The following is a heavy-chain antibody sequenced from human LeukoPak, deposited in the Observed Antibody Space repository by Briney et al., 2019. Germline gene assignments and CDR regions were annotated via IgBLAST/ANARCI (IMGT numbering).Heavy chain of an antibody. V-gene: IGHV3-74*01. D-gene: IGHD3-3*01. J-gene: IGHJ4*02. CDR3: ARVSGDFWSGYYTGTFDY. Sequence: GGSLRLSCAASGFTFSSFEVNWVRQAPGKGLVWVSRINSDGSSTSYADSVKGRFTISRDNAKNTLYLQMNSLRAEDTAVYYCARVSGDFWSGYYTGTFDYWGQGTLVTVSS. CDR2: INSDGSST. CDR1: GFTFSSFE.